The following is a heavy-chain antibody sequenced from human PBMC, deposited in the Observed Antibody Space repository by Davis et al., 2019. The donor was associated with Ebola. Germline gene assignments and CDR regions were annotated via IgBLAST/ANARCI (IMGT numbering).Heavy chain of an antibody. V-gene: IGHV3-11*01. D-gene: IGHD1-26*01. Sequence: DYYMSWIRQAPGKGLEWVSYINPRGTSIHYADAGKARFTISRDNAKNSLYRQMNSLRAEDTGVYYWASPIVGATPPDYWGQGTLVTVSS. J-gene: IGHJ4*02. CDR2: INPRGTSI. CDR3: ASPIVGATPPDY. CDR1: DYY.